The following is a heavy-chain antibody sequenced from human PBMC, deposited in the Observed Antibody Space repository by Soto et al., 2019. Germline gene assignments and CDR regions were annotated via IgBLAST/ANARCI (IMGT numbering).Heavy chain of an antibody. V-gene: IGHV1-2*04. CDR3: ARGDSTDCSTGVCSFFYNHAMDV. CDR1: GYSFTDYH. Sequence: SVKFSCKASGYSFTDYHIHWVRQAPGQGLEWLGRINPKSGGTSTAQKFQGWVTMTTDTSISTASMELTRLTSDDTAIYYCARGDSTDCSTGVCSFFYNHAMDVWG. CDR2: INPKSGGT. D-gene: IGHD2-8*01. J-gene: IGHJ6*02.